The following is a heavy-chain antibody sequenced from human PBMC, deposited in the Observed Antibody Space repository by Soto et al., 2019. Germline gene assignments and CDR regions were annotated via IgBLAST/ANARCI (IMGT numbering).Heavy chain of an antibody. D-gene: IGHD6-19*01. V-gene: IGHV4-34*01. CDR1: GGSFSGYS. CDR2: INYTGTT. CDR3: AREGGSGWYYYEY. J-gene: IGHJ4*01. Sequence: SETLSLTCAVNGGSFSGYSWTWIRQAPGKGLDWIGEINYTGTTNYSPSLKSRFTLSVDTSKNQFSLELRSVSAADTAVYYCAREGGSGWYYYEYWGHGTLVTVSS.